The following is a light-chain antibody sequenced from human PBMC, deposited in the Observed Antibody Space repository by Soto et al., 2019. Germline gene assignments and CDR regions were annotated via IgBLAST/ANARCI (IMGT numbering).Light chain of an antibody. J-gene: IGKJ4*01. V-gene: IGKV3-15*01. CDR3: QQYNAWPLT. CDR2: GAS. CDR1: QSVSST. Sequence: EVVMTQSPATLSVSPGERATLSCKASQSVSSTLAWYQQNPGQAPRLLIYGASTRAAGIPARFSGSGSGTEFTLNISSLQSEDFAVYYCQQYNAWPLTFGGGTKVEIK.